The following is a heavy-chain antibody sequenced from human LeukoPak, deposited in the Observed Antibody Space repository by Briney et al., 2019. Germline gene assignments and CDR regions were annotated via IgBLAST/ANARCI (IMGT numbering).Heavy chain of an antibody. CDR3: AKVRLLGALDDAFDI. CDR2: IRHDGTKN. CDR1: GFPFSSFA. J-gene: IGHJ3*02. V-gene: IGHV3-30*02. D-gene: IGHD3-16*01. Sequence: GGSLRLSCAAAGFPFSSFAMHWVRQAPGRGLEWVSFIRHDGTKNYYLQSVRGRFTISRDNSKSTLYLQMNSLRPEDTAVYYCAKVRLLGALDDAFDIWGQGTMVTVSS.